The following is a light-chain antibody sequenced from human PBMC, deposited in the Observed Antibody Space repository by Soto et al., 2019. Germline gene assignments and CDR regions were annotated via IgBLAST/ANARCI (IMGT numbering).Light chain of an antibody. CDR1: QSISSH. V-gene: IGKV3-11*01. CDR2: DAS. J-gene: IGKJ4*01. Sequence: EIVLTQSAATLSLFPGERATLSCRASQSISSHLAWYQQKPGQAPRLLMYDASNRATGILARFSGSGSGTDFTLTISSLEPEDFAVYYCQQRSTWPLTFGGGTKVEIK. CDR3: QQRSTWPLT.